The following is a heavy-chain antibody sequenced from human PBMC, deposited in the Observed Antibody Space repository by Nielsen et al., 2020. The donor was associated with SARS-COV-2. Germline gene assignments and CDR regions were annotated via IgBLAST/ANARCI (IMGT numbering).Heavy chain of an antibody. CDR1: GYTFTNYG. CDR3: ARPITNNYYYYYMDV. CDR2: ISGYNGDT. D-gene: IGHD1-1*01. Sequence: ASVKVSCKASGYTFTNYGISWVRQAPGQGLEWMGWISGYNGDTNYAQKFQGRVTMTTDTSTSTAYMELRSLRYDDTVVYYGARPITNNYYYYYMDVWGKGTTVTVSS. J-gene: IGHJ6*03. V-gene: IGHV1-18*04.